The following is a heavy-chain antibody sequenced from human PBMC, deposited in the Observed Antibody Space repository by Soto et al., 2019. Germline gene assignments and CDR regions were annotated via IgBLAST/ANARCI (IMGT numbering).Heavy chain of an antibody. CDR3: ARGYYYDSSGSDGWFDP. CDR1: GYTFTSYD. V-gene: IGHV1-8*01. Sequence: ASVKVSCKASGYTFTSYDTNWVRQATGQGLEWMGWMNPNSGNTGYAQKFQGRVTMTRNTSISTAYMELSSLRSEDTAVYYCARGYYYDSSGSDGWFDPWGQGTLVTVSS. D-gene: IGHD3-22*01. CDR2: MNPNSGNT. J-gene: IGHJ5*02.